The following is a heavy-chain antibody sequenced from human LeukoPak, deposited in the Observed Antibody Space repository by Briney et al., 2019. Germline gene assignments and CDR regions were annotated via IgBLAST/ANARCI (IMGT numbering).Heavy chain of an antibody. V-gene: IGHV3-23*01. CDR1: GFTFSSFA. CDR2: ISGSGGST. Sequence: AGGSLSLSGAASGFTFSSFAWSWVGRAPGMGLRGFSAISGSGGSTYYADSVKGRFTISRDNSKNTLYLQMNSLRAEDTAVYYCAKEGYYDGHDAFDIWGQGTMVTVSS. D-gene: IGHD3-22*01. J-gene: IGHJ3*02. CDR3: AKEGYYDGHDAFDI.